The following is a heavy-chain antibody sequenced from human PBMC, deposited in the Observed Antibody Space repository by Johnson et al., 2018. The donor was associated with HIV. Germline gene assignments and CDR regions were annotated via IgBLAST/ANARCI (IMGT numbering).Heavy chain of an antibody. CDR1: GFTFSSYW. D-gene: IGHD6-6*01. V-gene: IGHV3-7*05. CDR3: ARDRGAARDAFDI. Sequence: VQLVESGGGLVHPGGSLRLSCEASGFTFSSYWMSWVRQAPGKGLEWVANIKQDGSEKYYVDSVKGRFTISRDNAKNSLYLQMNSLRAEDTAVYYCARDRGAARDAFDIWGQGTMVTVSS. CDR2: IKQDGSEK. J-gene: IGHJ3*02.